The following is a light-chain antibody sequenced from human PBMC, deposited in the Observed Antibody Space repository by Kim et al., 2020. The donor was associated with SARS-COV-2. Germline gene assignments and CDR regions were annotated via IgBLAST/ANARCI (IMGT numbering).Light chain of an antibody. CDR2: GAS. J-gene: IGKJ2*01. Sequence: VSPGESAPLPCRASQSVSSNLAWYQQNPGQAPRLLIYGASTRATGIPARFSGSGSGTEFTLTISSLQSEDFAVYYCQQYNNWPPNTFGQGTKLEI. CDR1: QSVSSN. CDR3: QQYNNWPPNT. V-gene: IGKV3-15*01.